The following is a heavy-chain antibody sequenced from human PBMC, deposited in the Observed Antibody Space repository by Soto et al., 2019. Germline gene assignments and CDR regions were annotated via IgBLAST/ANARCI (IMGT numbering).Heavy chain of an antibody. Sequence: ASVKVSCKASGYTFTSYGISWVRQAPGQGLEWMGWISAYNGKTNYAQKLQGRVTMTTDTSTSTAYMELRSLRSDDTAVYYCARGPYSSSWYVPTGYYYYGMDVWGQGTTVTVSS. CDR3: ARGPYSSSWYVPTGYYYYGMDV. V-gene: IGHV1-18*01. D-gene: IGHD6-13*01. CDR2: ISAYNGKT. J-gene: IGHJ6*02. CDR1: GYTFTSYG.